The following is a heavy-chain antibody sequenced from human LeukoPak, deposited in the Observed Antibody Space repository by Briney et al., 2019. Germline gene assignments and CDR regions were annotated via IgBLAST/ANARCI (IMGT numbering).Heavy chain of an antibody. D-gene: IGHD6-6*01. CDR2: ISSSGSTI. CDR1: GFTFSDYY. J-gene: IGHJ4*02. Sequence: PGGSLRLSCAASGFTFSDYYMSWIRQAPGKGLEWVSYISSSGSTIYYADSVKGRFTISRDNSKNTLYLHMNSLRAEDTAVYYCAKDHGSSPDYFDYWGQGTLVTVSS. CDR3: AKDHGSSPDYFDY. V-gene: IGHV3-11*01.